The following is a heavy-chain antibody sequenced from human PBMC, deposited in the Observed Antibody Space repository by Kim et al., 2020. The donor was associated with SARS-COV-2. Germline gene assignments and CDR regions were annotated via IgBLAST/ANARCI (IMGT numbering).Heavy chain of an antibody. Sequence: SVKVSCKASGGTFSSYAISWVRQAPGQGLEWMGGIIPIFGTANYAQKFQGRVTITADESTSTAYMELSSLRSEDTAVYYCARGSYYDILTGYAYGMDVWGQGTTVTVSS. V-gene: IGHV1-69*13. CDR2: IIPIFGTA. CDR1: GGTFSSYA. D-gene: IGHD3-9*01. CDR3: ARGSYYDILTGYAYGMDV. J-gene: IGHJ6*02.